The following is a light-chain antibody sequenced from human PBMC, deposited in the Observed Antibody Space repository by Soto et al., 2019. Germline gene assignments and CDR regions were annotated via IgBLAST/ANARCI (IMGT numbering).Light chain of an antibody. Sequence: EIVLTQSPGTLSLSPGERATLSCRASQSVSSSYLAWYQHKPGQAPRLLIYGASSRSTGIPDRFSGSGSGTDFTLTITRLEPEDCAVYYCQRYGSSPPWTFGQGTKVEI. CDR3: QRYGSSPPWT. J-gene: IGKJ1*01. CDR2: GAS. CDR1: QSVSSSY. V-gene: IGKV3-20*01.